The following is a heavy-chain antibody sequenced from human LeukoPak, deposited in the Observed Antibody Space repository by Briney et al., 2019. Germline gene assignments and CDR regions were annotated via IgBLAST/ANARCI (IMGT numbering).Heavy chain of an antibody. D-gene: IGHD5-12*01. CDR2: TSYDGSKK. CDR3: AKDAGGYDPLHLSR. V-gene: IGHV3-30*18. J-gene: IGHJ4*02. CDR1: GFTFSRYG. Sequence: PGRSLRLSCAASGFTFSRYGMYWVRQAPGKGLEWVAVTSYDGSKKYYADSVKDRFTISRDNSKNTLYLQMNSLRAEDTAMYYCAKDAGGYDPLHLSRWGQGTLVTVSS.